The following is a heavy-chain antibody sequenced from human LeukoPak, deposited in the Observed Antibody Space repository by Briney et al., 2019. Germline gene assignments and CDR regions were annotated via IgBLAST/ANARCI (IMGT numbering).Heavy chain of an antibody. CDR1: GYTFTGYY. CDR2: INPNSGGT. Sequence: EASVKVSCKASGYTFTGYYMHWVRQAPGQGLEWMGWINPNSGGTNYAQKFQGRVTMTRDTSISTAYMELSRLRSDDTAVHYCASTGQQLVDGDWFDPWGQGTLVTVSS. V-gene: IGHV1-2*02. CDR3: ASTGQQLVDGDWFDP. J-gene: IGHJ5*02. D-gene: IGHD6-13*01.